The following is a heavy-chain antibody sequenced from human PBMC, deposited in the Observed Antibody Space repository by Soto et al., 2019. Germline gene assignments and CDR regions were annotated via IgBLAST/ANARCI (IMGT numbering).Heavy chain of an antibody. CDR1: GGTFSSYT. V-gene: IGHV1-69*08. J-gene: IGHJ5*02. CDR2: IIPILGIA. Sequence: QVQLVQSGAEVKKPGSSVKVSCKASGGTFSSYTISWVRQAPGQGLEWMGRIIPILGIANYAQKFQGRVTMTADKSTSTAYMELSSLRSEDTAVYYCAREGGCSSTSCYEGGWFDPWGQGTLVTVSS. D-gene: IGHD2-2*01. CDR3: AREGGCSSTSCYEGGWFDP.